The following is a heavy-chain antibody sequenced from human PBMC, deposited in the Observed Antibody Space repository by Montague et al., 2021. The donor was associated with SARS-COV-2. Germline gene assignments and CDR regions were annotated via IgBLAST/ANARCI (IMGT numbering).Heavy chain of an antibody. Sequence: SLRLSCPASGFTFSTYAMTWVRQAPGKGLEWVSSISASGVRAHYPDSVKGRFTISRDNSKNTLYLQMSSLRAEDTAVYFCLNYHGSGSYGDFWGQGTLVTVSA. J-gene: IGHJ4*02. CDR1: GFTFSTYA. CDR3: LNYHGSGSYGDF. V-gene: IGHV3-23*01. CDR2: ISASGVRA. D-gene: IGHD3-10*01.